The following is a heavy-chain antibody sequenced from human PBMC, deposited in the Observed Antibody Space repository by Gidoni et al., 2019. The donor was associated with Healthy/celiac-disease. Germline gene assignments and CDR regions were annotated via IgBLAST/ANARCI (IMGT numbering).Heavy chain of an antibody. J-gene: IGHJ5*02. D-gene: IGHD3-22*01. CDR1: GGTFSSYA. V-gene: IGHV1-69*01. CDR2: IIPIFGTA. Sequence: QVQLVQSGAEVKKPGSSVKVSCKASGGTFSSYAISWVRQAPGQGLEWMGGIIPIFGTANYAQKFQGRVTITADESTSTAYMELSSLRSEDTAVYYCARERMDYYDSSGPDNWFDPWGQGTLVTVSS. CDR3: ARERMDYYDSSGPDNWFDP.